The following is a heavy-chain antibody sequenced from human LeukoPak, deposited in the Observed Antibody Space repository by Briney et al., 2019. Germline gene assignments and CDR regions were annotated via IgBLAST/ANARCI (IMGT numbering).Heavy chain of an antibody. CDR3: ARDGGSYLNYFDY. D-gene: IGHD1-26*01. J-gene: IGHJ4*02. Sequence: GGSLRLSCAASGFTFSSYGMHSVRQAPGKGLEWVAFIRYDGSNKYYADSVKGRFSISRDNSKNTLYLQTNSLRAEDTAVYYCARDGGSYLNYFDYWGQGTLVTVSS. CDR2: IRYDGSNK. CDR1: GFTFSSYG. V-gene: IGHV3-30*02.